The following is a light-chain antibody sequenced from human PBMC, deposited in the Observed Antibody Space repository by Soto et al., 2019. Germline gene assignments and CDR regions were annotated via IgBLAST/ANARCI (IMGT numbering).Light chain of an antibody. CDR3: QQRSNWQFT. J-gene: IGKJ3*01. V-gene: IGKV3-11*01. CDR2: DAS. Sequence: EIVLTQSPATLSLSPGEKATLSCRASQIVSSYLAWYQQKLGQAPRLLIYDASNRATGIPARFSGSGSGTDFTLTISSLEPEDFAVYYCQQRSNWQFTFGPGTKVDIK. CDR1: QIVSSY.